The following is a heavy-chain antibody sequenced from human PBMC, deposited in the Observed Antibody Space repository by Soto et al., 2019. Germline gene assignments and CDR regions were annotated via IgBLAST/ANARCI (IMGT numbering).Heavy chain of an antibody. V-gene: IGHV5-51*01. CDR1: GYNFAVYW. D-gene: IGHD1-1*01. CDR3: ARRWKVAGDAFDI. CDR2: IYPGDSDT. Sequence: GESLKISCKGSGYNFAVYWIGWVRQMPGKGLEWMGMIYPGDSDTRYSPSFQGQVTISVDKSISTAYLQWSSLQASDTAMYYCARRWKVAGDAFDIWGQGTLVTVSS. J-gene: IGHJ3*02.